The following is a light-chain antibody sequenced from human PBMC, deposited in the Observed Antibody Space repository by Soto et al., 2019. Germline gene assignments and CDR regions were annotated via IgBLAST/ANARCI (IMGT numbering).Light chain of an antibody. J-gene: IGLJ1*01. CDR1: SSDVGDYNS. CDR3: CSYAGNYV. V-gene: IGLV2-11*01. Sequence: QPVLTQPRSVSGSPGQSVTISCTGTSSDVGDYNSVSWYQQHPGKAPKLMIYDVSKRPSGVPDRFSGSKSGNTASLTISGLQAEDEADYYCCSYAGNYVFGTGTKVTVL. CDR2: DVS.